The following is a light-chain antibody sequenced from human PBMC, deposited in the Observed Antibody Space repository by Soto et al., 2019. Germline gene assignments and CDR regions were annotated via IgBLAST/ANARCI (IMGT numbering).Light chain of an antibody. CDR2: GAS. CDR3: QHYNNWPPWT. J-gene: IGKJ1*01. V-gene: IGKV3-15*01. Sequence: EIVMTQSPATLSVSPGERATLSCRASQSVTGNLAWYQQRPGQAPRLLIYGASTRATGIPARFSGSGSGTEFTLTISSLQSEDFAVYYCQHYNNWPPWTFGQGTKVEIK. CDR1: QSVTGN.